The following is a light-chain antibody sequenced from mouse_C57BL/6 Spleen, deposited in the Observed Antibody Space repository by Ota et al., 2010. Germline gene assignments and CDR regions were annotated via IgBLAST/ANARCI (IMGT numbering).Light chain of an antibody. CDR1: QDVGTA. CDR2: WAS. CDR3: QQYSTYTWT. J-gene: IGKJ1*01. Sequence: DIVTDPRLYKFMSTSVGDRVSXTCKASQDVGTAVAWYQQKPRQSPKLLIYWASTRHTGVPDRFTGSGSGTDFTLTISNVQSEDLAAYFCQQYSTYTWTFGGGTKLEIK. V-gene: IGKV6-23*01.